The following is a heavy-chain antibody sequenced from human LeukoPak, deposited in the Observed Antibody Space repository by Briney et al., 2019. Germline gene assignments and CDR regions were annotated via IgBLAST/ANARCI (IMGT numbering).Heavy chain of an antibody. D-gene: IGHD6-13*01. CDR3: ARAKQQRPDY. CDR1: RYTFTSYD. V-gene: IGHV1-8*01. Sequence: AAVKDSRKASRYTFTSYDRNWVRQATGQGVEWMGWMNPNSGNTGYAQKFQGRENMTRNTSISTAYMERSSLRSEDTAVYYCARAKQQRPDYWGQGTLVTVSS. CDR2: MNPNSGNT. J-gene: IGHJ4*02.